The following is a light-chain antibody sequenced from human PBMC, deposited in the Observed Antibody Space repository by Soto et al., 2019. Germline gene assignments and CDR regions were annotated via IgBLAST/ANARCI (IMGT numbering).Light chain of an antibody. Sequence: DIRMSKSPATLSASVGDRVTITCRASQSVSGWLAWYQQKPGKAPKLLIYDASNLESGVPSRFSGSGSGTEFTLTICSLEPDDFPAYYCDQYYLYCPFAQGTKVDNK. V-gene: IGKV1-5*01. CDR1: QSVSGW. J-gene: IGKJ1*01. CDR3: DQYYLYCP. CDR2: DAS.